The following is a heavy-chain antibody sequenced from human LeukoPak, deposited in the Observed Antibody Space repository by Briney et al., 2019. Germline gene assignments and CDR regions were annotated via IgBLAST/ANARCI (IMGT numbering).Heavy chain of an antibody. CDR3: AGGKGYGDYSNWFDP. V-gene: IGHV4-59*11. D-gene: IGHD4-17*01. CDR2: ISYSGST. CDR1: GGSISNHC. Sequence: SETLSLTCTVSGGSISNHCWSWIRQPPGKGLEWIGYISYSGSTNYNPSLKSRVTISGDTSKNQFSLKLSSVTAADTAVYYCAGGKGYGDYSNWFDPWGQGTLVTVSS. J-gene: IGHJ5*02.